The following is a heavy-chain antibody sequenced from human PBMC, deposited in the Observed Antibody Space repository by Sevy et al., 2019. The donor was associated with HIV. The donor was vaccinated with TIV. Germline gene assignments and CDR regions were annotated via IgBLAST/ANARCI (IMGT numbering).Heavy chain of an antibody. V-gene: IGHV3-48*01. J-gene: IGHJ3*02. CDR3: ARGGIAARPPDAFDI. CDR2: INSSSSTI. D-gene: IGHD6-6*01. CDR1: VFTFSSYS. Sequence: GGSLRLSCAASVFTFSSYSMNWVRQAPGKGLEWVSYINSSSSTIYYADSVKGRFTISRDNAKNSLYLQMNSLRAEDTAVYYCARGGIAARPPDAFDIWGQGTMVTVSS.